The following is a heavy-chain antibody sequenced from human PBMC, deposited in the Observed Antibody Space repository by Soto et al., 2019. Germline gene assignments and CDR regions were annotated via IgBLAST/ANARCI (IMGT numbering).Heavy chain of an antibody. Sequence: PGGSLRLSCTASGFTFANAWLSWVRQAPGKGLEWVSSISSSSSYIYYADSVKGRFTISRDNAKNSLYLQMNSLRAEDTAVYYCARDEECELLYQPYGYWGQGTLVTVSS. CDR1: GFTFANAW. V-gene: IGHV3-21*01. D-gene: IGHD1-26*01. CDR2: ISSSSSYI. CDR3: ARDEECELLYQPYGY. J-gene: IGHJ4*02.